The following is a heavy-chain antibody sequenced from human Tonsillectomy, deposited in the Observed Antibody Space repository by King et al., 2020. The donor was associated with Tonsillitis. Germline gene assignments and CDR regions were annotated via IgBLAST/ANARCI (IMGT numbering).Heavy chain of an antibody. Sequence: VQLVESGGGVVQPGSSLRLSCAASGFTFMSNAMHWVRQAPGKGLEWLAVISSDGSTKYYADSVKGRFNISRDNSKNTLYLQMNGLRTEDTAIYYCANQIRGGCSWGQGTLVTVSS. CDR1: GFTFMSNA. V-gene: IGHV3-30*04. J-gene: IGHJ5*02. CDR2: ISSDGSTK. CDR3: ANQIRGGCS. D-gene: IGHD3-10*01.